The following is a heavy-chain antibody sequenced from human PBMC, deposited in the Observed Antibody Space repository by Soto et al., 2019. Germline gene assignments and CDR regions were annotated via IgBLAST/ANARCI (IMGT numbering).Heavy chain of an antibody. D-gene: IGHD3-10*01. V-gene: IGHV1-2*02. CDR3: ARNMDYYYGPGSGNGHGF. Sequence: QVQLVQSGAEVKEPGDSVRVSCEASGYTFTAYYIHWVRLAPGQGLAWMGWINPKFGDTTYAQDFQGRVSMTRDMSISTVYMELSRLTSDDTAIYYCARNMDYYYGPGSGNGHGFWGQGTTVTVFS. CDR1: GYTFTAYY. J-gene: IGHJ6*02. CDR2: INPKFGDT.